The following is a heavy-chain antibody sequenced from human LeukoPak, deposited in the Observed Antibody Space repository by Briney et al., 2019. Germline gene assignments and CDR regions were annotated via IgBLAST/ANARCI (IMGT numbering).Heavy chain of an antibody. V-gene: IGHV4-34*01. CDR1: GGSFSGYY. CDR2: INHSGST. D-gene: IGHD2-21*02. J-gene: IGHJ4*02. Sequence: SETLSLTCAVYGGSFSGYYWSWIRQPPGKGLEWIGEINHSGSTNYNPSLKSRVTISVDTSKNQFSLKLRSVMAADTAVYYCARAYCVGDCTVLHIYFDNWGQGTLVTVSS. CDR3: ARAYCVGDCTVLHIYFDN.